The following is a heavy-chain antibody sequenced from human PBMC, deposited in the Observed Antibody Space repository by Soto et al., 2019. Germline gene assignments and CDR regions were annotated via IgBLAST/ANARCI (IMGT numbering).Heavy chain of an antibody. CDR2: ITAGNGNT. CDR3: ARLGYDYIWGSYRIDAFDI. V-gene: IGHV1-3*01. D-gene: IGHD3-16*01. Sequence: QVPLVQSGAEVKKPGASVKVSCKASGYTFTSYAMHWVRQAPGQRLEWMGWITAGNGNTKYSQKFQGRVTITRDTSASTAYMEVSSLRSEDTAVYYCARLGYDYIWGSYRIDAFDIWGEGTMVTVSS. CDR1: GYTFTSYA. J-gene: IGHJ3*02.